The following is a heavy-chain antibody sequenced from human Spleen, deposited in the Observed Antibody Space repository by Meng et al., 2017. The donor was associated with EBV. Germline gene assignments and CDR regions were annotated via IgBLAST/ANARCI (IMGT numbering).Heavy chain of an antibody. D-gene: IGHD2-21*01. CDR3: VAVIRSPQDDY. CDR1: GVTFSTYG. CDR2: ISYDASYK. V-gene: IGHV3-30*03. J-gene: IGHJ4*02. Sequence: QVQLVESVGGVVQPGRSLRVSCAGSGVTFSTYGMHWFRQAPGKGLEWVATISYDASYKYYADSLKGRFTISRDNSKNTLYLQMNSLRGEDTAVYYCVAVIRSPQDDYWGQGTLVTVSS.